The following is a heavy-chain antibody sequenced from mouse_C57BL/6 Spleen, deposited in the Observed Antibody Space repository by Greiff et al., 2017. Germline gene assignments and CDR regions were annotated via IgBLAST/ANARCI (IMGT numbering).Heavy chain of an antibody. J-gene: IGHJ4*01. V-gene: IGHV5-6*01. CDR1: GFTFSSYG. CDR2: ISSGGSYT. CDR3: ARHSDYYAMDY. Sequence: EVKLMESGGDLVKPGGSLKLSCAASGFTFSSYGMSWVRQTPDKRLEWVATISSGGSYTYYPDSVKGRFTISRDNAKNTLYLQMSSLKSEDTAMYYCARHSDYYAMDYWGQGTSVTVSS. D-gene: IGHD6-1*01.